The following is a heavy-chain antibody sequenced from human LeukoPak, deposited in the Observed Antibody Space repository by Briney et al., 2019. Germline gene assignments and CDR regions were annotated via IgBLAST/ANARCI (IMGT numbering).Heavy chain of an antibody. Sequence: SETLSLTCSVSGGSISGFHWSWIRQTAGKGLEWIGRVSTSGNTFYNPSLESRVTMSADTSGIHFSLNLTSVTAADTAVYYCARGRGAVAGTFDYWGQGTLVTVSS. V-gene: IGHV4-4*07. CDR2: VSTSGNT. J-gene: IGHJ4*02. D-gene: IGHD6-19*01. CDR3: ARGRGAVAGTFDY. CDR1: GGSISGFH.